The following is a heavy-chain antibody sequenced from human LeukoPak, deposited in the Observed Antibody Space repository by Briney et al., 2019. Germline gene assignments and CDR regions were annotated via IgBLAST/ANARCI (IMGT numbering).Heavy chain of an antibody. CDR1: GFTLSAYA. Sequence: GGSLRLSCAASGFTLSAYAMSWVRQAPGKGPEWVSAISGSGGSTYYADSVKGRFTISRDNSKNTLYMQMNSLRAEDTAVYYCAKDGSAVADWGQGTLVTVSS. CDR3: AKDGSAVAD. V-gene: IGHV3-23*01. CDR2: ISGSGGST. J-gene: IGHJ4*02. D-gene: IGHD6-19*01.